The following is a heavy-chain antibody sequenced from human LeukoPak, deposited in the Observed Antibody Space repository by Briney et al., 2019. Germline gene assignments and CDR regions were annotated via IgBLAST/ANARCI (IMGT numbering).Heavy chain of an antibody. CDR3: ARQPMVVGAARGAYFDY. CDR2: IYYSGST. Sequence: KTSETLSLTCAIYGGSFSGYYWSWIRQPPGKGLEWIGYIYYSGSTNYNPSLKSRVTISVDTSKNQFSLRLNSVTAADTAVYYCARQPMVVGAARGAYFDYWGQGTLVTVSS. J-gene: IGHJ4*02. CDR1: GGSFSGYY. D-gene: IGHD1-26*01. V-gene: IGHV4-59*08.